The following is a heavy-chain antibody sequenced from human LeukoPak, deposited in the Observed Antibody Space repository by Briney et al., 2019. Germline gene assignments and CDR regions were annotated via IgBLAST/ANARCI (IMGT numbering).Heavy chain of an antibody. CDR3: ARVLYCSGGSCYGTNYYFDY. Sequence: PSQTLSLTCAVSGGSISSGGYSWSWIRQPPGKGLEWIGYIYHSGSTYYNPSLKSRVTISVDTSKNQFSLKLSSVTAADTAVYYCARVLYCSGGSCYGTNYYFDYWGQGTLVTVSS. CDR1: GGSISSGGYS. CDR2: IYHSGST. J-gene: IGHJ4*02. D-gene: IGHD2-15*01. V-gene: IGHV4-30-2*01.